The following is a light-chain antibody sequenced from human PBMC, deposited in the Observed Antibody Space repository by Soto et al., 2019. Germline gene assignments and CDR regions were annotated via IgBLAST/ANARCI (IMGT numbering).Light chain of an antibody. V-gene: IGLV2-14*03. CDR2: DVS. CDR3: SSYTCSSTLV. J-gene: IGLJ2*01. CDR1: SSDVGDYNF. Sequence: QAVVTQPASVSGSPGQSITISCTGISSDVGDYNFVSWYQQHPGKAPKLMIYDVSNRPSGVSNRFSGSKSGNAASLSISGLQAEDEADYYCSSYTCSSTLVFGGGTKVTVL.